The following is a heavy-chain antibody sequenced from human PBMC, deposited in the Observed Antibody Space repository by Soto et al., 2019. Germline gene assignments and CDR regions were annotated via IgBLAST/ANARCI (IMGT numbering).Heavy chain of an antibody. V-gene: IGHV1-18*01. CDR1: GYTFTSYG. Sequence: QVQLVQSGAEVKKPGASVKVSCKASGYTFTSYGISWVRQAPGQGLEWMGWISAYNGNTNYAQKLQVRVTMTTDTSTSTAYMELRSLRSDDTAVYYCARVVRYCSSTSCYGGYYFDYWGQGTLVTVSS. CDR3: ARVVRYCSSTSCYGGYYFDY. J-gene: IGHJ4*02. CDR2: ISAYNGNT. D-gene: IGHD2-2*01.